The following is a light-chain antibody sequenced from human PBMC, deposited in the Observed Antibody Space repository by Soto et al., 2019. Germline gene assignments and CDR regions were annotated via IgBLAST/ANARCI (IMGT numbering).Light chain of an antibody. CDR2: AAS. CDR3: QQYGSSSLT. Sequence: ETVLTQSPGTLSLSPGERATLSCRASQSVSTSNLAWYQQRPGQAPRLLIYAASSRATGIPDRFSGSGSGTDFTLTIGRLEPEDFAVYYCQQYGSSSLTFGGGTKVDIK. J-gene: IGKJ4*01. CDR1: QSVSTSN. V-gene: IGKV3-20*01.